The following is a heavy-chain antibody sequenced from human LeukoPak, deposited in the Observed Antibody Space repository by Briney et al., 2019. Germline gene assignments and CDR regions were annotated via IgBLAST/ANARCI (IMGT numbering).Heavy chain of an antibody. V-gene: IGHV3-48*03. CDR2: ISSSGSTI. D-gene: IGHD3-10*01. J-gene: IGHJ4*02. Sequence: PGGSLRLSCAASGFTFSSYEMNWVRQAPGKGLEWVSYISSSGSTIYYADSVKGRFTISRDSSKNTLYLQMNSLRVDDTAVYYCAKDGTRGIRFGKIPRYFDYWGQGTLVTVSS. CDR1: GFTFSSYE. CDR3: AKDGTRGIRFGKIPRYFDY.